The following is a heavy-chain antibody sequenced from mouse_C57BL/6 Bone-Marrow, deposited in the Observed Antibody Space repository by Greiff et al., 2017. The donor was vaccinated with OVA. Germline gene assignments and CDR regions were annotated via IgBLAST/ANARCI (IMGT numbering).Heavy chain of an antibody. Sequence: VQLQQSGAELVRPGASVKLSCTASGFNIKDDYMHWVKQRPEQGLEWIGWIDPENGYTEYASKFQGKATITADTSSNTAYLQLSSLTSEDTAVYYCTSSGNYPAWFAYWGQGTLVTVSA. D-gene: IGHD2-1*01. CDR2: IDPENGYT. CDR1: GFNIKDDY. CDR3: TSSGNYPAWFAY. V-gene: IGHV14-4*01. J-gene: IGHJ3*01.